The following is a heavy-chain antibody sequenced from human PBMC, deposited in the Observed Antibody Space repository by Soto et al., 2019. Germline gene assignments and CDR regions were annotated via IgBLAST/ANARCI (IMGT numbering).Heavy chain of an antibody. CDR3: ARVVATVAGPYGMDV. Sequence: QVQLVQSGAEVKKPGASVKVSCRASGYTFTSYVISWVRQAPAQGLEWMGWSSAYNGNTNFAQKLQGRVTMTTDTSTSTAYRELRSLRSDDTAVYYCARVVATVAGPYGMDVWGQGTTVTVSS. D-gene: IGHD6-19*01. CDR2: SSAYNGNT. CDR1: GYTFTSYV. V-gene: IGHV1-18*01. J-gene: IGHJ6*02.